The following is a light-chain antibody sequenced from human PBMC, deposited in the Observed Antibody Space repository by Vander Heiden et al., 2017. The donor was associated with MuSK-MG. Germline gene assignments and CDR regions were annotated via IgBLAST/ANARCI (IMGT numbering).Light chain of an antibody. CDR2: ELT. J-gene: IGLJ2*01. CDR3: SSYAGSDTWV. CDR1: SSDVGNYNL. V-gene: IGLV2-23*02. Sequence: QSALTQPAAVSESPGQSITISCTGTSSDVGNYNLVSWYQHHPGKAPKRIIYELTKRPSGVSNRFSGSKSGDTASLTISGLQAEDDAHYFCSSYAGSDTWVFGGGTKLTVL.